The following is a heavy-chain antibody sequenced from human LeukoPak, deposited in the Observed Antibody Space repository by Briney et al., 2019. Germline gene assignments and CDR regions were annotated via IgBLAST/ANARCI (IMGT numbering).Heavy chain of an antibody. Sequence: SETLSLTCTVSGGSISSSSYYWGWIRQPPGKGLEWIGSIYYSGSTYYNPSLKSRVTISVDTSKNQFSLKLSSVTAADTAVYYCARRGKRSIAARSVALDYWGQGTLVTVSS. J-gene: IGHJ4*02. CDR2: IYYSGST. D-gene: IGHD6-6*01. V-gene: IGHV4-39*07. CDR1: GGSISSSSYY. CDR3: ARRGKRSIAARSVALDY.